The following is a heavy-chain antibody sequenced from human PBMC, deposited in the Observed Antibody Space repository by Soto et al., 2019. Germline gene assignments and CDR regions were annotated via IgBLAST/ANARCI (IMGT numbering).Heavy chain of an antibody. CDR1: GFTFSNAW. Sequence: GGSLRLSCAASGFTFSNAWMNWVRQAPGKGLEWVGRIKSKTDGGTTDYAAPVKGRFTISRDDSKNTLYLQMNSLKTEDTAVYYCVSDDTSGYYSHFDYWGQGTLVTVSS. D-gene: IGHD3-22*01. V-gene: IGHV3-15*01. J-gene: IGHJ4*02. CDR2: IKSKTDGGTT. CDR3: VSDDTSGYYSHFDY.